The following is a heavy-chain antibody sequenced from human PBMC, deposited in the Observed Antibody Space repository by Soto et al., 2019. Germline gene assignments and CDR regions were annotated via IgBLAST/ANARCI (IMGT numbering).Heavy chain of an antibody. V-gene: IGHV1-69*08. J-gene: IGHJ6*03. CDR1: GAAFSNYT. D-gene: IGHD2-15*01. CDR3: ASGKSQMSQDRMGSYYYMDV. Sequence: QVQLVQSGADVKKPGSSVKISCTASGAAFSNYTLTWVRRAPGEGLEWVGRVIPLLDASNYAEKFQDRVTISADRSTSTVYMELSGLRSEDSAIYYCASGKSQMSQDRMGSYYYMDVWRKGTSVTVSS. CDR2: VIPLLDAS.